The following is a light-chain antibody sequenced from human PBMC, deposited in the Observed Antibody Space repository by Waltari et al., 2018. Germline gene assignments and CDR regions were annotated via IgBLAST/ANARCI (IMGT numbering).Light chain of an antibody. J-gene: IGLJ3*02. CDR2: HNT. Sequence: QSVLTQTPSVSGAPGQTVTISCAGSGSNLGAGYDVHWYQQVPGTAPKLLINHNTNRPSGVPERFSGSKSGTSASLAITGLQAEDEADYYCQSYDDSLSGGVFGGGTKLTVL. CDR1: GSNLGAGYD. CDR3: QSYDDSLSGGV. V-gene: IGLV1-40*01.